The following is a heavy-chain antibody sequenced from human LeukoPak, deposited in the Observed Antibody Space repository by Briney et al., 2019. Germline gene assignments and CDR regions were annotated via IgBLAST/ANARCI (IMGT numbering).Heavy chain of an antibody. Sequence: SETLSLTCAVYGGSFSGYYWSWIRQPPGKGLEWIGEINHSGSTNYNPSLKSRVTISVDTSKNQFSLKLSSVTAADTAVYYCARRRSSSSRYDYWGQGTLVTVSS. CDR2: INHSGST. V-gene: IGHV4-34*01. D-gene: IGHD6-13*01. CDR1: GGSFSGYY. CDR3: ARRRSSSSRYDY. J-gene: IGHJ4*02.